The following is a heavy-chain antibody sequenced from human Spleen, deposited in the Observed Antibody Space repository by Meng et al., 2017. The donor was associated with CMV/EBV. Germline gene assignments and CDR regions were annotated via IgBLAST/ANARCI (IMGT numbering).Heavy chain of an antibody. CDR2: IYSGGSST. CDR1: GVTFSSYA. D-gene: IGHD6-6*01. J-gene: IGHJ2*01. Sequence: GGSLRLSCAASGVTFSSYARSWVRQAPGKGLEWVSVIYSGGSSTYYADSVKGRFTISRDNSKNTLYLQMNSLRAEDTAVYYCAKLIRVAARPPYWYFDLWGRGTLVTVSS. CDR3: AKLIRVAARPPYWYFDL. V-gene: IGHV3-23*03.